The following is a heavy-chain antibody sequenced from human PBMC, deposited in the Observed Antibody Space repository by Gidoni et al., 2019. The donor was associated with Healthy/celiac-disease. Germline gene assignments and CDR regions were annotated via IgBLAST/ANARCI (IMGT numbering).Heavy chain of an antibody. D-gene: IGHD6-13*01. CDR2: IKQDGSEK. J-gene: IGHJ1*01. CDR1: GFTFSSYW. V-gene: IGHV3-7*03. Sequence: EVQLVESGGGLVQPGGSLRLSCAASGFTFSSYWMSWVRQAPGKGLEWVANIKQDGSEKYYVDSVKGRFTISRDNAKNSLYLQMNSLRAEDTAVYYCARDLESSSWPTVQHWGQGTLVTVSS. CDR3: ARDLESSSWPTVQH.